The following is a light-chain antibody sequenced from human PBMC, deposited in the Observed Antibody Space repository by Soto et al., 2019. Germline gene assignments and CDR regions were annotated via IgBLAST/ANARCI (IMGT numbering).Light chain of an antibody. J-gene: IGLJ1*01. Sequence: QPVLTQPPSASGTPGQRVTISCSGRSSNIGTYNVYWYQQLPGTTPRLLIYRNDQRPSGVPDRFSGSKSGTSASLAIDGLRTEDEAEYYCSSYTNINTRACVFGTGTKVTVL. CDR3: SSYTNINTRACV. V-gene: IGLV1-47*01. CDR2: RND. CDR1: SSNIGTYN.